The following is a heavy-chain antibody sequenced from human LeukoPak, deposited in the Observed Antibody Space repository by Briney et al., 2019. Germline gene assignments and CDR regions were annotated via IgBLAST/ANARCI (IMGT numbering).Heavy chain of an antibody. CDR1: GYTFTSYY. CDR3: ARGPHMYSSGWYYFDY. V-gene: IGHV1-46*01. Sequence: ASVKVSCKASGYTFTSYYMHWVRQAPGQGLEWMGIINPSGGSTSYAQRFQGRVTMTRDMSTSTVYMELSSLRSEDTAVCYCARGPHMYSSGWYYFDYWGQGTLVTVSS. CDR2: INPSGGST. J-gene: IGHJ4*02. D-gene: IGHD6-19*01.